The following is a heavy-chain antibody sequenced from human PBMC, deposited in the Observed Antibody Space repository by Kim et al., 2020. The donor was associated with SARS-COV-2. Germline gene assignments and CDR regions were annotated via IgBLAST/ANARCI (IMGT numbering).Heavy chain of an antibody. V-gene: IGHV3-21*01. CDR2: ISSSSSYI. CDR1: GFTFSSYS. J-gene: IGHJ4*02. CDR3: ARDRREDYYGSGSYDGSADY. Sequence: GGSLRLSCAASGFTFSSYSMNWVRQAPGKGLEWVSSISSSSSYIYYADSVKGRFTISRDNAKNSLYLQMNSLRAEDTAVYYCARDRREDYYGSGSYDGSADYWGQGTLVTVSS. D-gene: IGHD3-10*01.